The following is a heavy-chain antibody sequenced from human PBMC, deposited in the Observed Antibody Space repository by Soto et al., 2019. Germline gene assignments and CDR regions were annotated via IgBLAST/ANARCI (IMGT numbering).Heavy chain of an antibody. V-gene: IGHV4-39*01. Sequence: SETLSLTCTVSGGSISSSSYYWVWIRQPPGRGLEWIGSIYYSGSTYYNPSLKSRVTISVDTSKNQFSLKLSSVTAADTAVYYCARHGYSYGKFDYWGQGTLVS. D-gene: IGHD5-18*01. J-gene: IGHJ4*02. CDR1: GGSISSSSYY. CDR3: ARHGYSYGKFDY. CDR2: IYYSGST.